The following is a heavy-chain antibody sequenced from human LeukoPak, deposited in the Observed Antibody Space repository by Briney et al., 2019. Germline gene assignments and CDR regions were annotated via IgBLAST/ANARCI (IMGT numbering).Heavy chain of an antibody. V-gene: IGHV4-59*01. D-gene: IGHD1-26*01. CDR3: ARGGPGSDYYGMDV. J-gene: IGHJ6*02. CDR1: GGSFSSYY. CDR2: IYYSGST. Sequence: SETLSLTCAVYGGSFSSYYWSWIRQPPGKGLEWIGYIYYSGSTNYNPSLKSRVTISVDTSKNQFSLKLSSVTAADTAVYYCARGGPGSDYYGMDVWGQGTTVTVSS.